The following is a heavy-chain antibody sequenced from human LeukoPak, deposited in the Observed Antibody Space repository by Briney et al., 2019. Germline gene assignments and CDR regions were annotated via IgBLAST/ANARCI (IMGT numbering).Heavy chain of an antibody. Sequence: QTGGSLRLSCAASGFTFSSYGMHWVRQAPGKGLEWVAFIRYDGSNKYYADSVKGRFTISRDNSKNTLYLQMNSLRAEDTAVYYCAKDLGIVATIGGDYWGQGTLVTVSS. J-gene: IGHJ4*02. V-gene: IGHV3-30*02. CDR2: IRYDGSNK. CDR3: AKDLGIVATIGGDY. CDR1: GFTFSSYG. D-gene: IGHD5-12*01.